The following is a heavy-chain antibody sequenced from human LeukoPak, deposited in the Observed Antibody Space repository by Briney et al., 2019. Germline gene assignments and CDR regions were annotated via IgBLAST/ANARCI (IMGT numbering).Heavy chain of an antibody. CDR2: INPNSGGT. J-gene: IGHJ3*02. V-gene: IGHV1-2*02. Sequence: ASVKVSCKASGYTFTGYYMHWVRQAPGQGLEWMGWINPNSGGTNYAQKFQGRVTMTRDTSISTAYMELSRLRSGDTAVYYCAREITMIVVVIAPSAFDIWGQGTMVTVSS. CDR1: GYTFTGYY. D-gene: IGHD3-22*01. CDR3: AREITMIVVVIAPSAFDI.